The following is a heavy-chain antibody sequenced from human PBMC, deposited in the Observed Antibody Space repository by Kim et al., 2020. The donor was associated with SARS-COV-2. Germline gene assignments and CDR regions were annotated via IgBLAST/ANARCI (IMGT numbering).Heavy chain of an antibody. CDR2: GTT. J-gene: IGHJ4*02. CDR3: TTVVTFNDY. D-gene: IGHD5-18*01. V-gene: IGHV3-15*01. Sequence: GTTDYTAPVKGRFTISRDDSKNTLYLQMNSLKTEDTAVYYCTTVVTFNDYWGQGTLVTVSS.